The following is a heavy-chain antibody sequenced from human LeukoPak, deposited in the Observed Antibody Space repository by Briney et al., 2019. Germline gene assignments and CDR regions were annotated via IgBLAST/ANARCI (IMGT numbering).Heavy chain of an antibody. Sequence: GGSLRLSCAASGFTFSSYSMNWVRQAPGKGLEWVSSISSSSSYIYYADSVKGRFTISRDNAKNSLYLQMNSLRAEDTAVYFCARDMTGYCTSSSCFGGLCDYWGQGTLVTVSS. CDR2: ISSSSSYI. CDR1: GFTFSSYS. J-gene: IGHJ4*02. D-gene: IGHD2-2*01. V-gene: IGHV3-21*01. CDR3: ARDMTGYCTSSSCFGGLCDY.